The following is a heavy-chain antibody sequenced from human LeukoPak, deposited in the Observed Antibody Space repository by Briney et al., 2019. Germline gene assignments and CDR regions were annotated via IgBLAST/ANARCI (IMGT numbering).Heavy chain of an antibody. V-gene: IGHV3-48*01. J-gene: IGHJ4*02. CDR1: GFTFSSYS. D-gene: IGHD3-22*01. CDR2: ISSSSSTI. CDR3: ARLVDVYYYDSSGID. Sequence: GGSLRLSYAASGFTFSSYSMNWVRQAPGKGLEWVSYISSSSSTIYYADSVKGRFTISRDNAKNSLYLQMNSLRAEDTAVYYCARLVDVYYYDSSGIDWGQGTLVTVSS.